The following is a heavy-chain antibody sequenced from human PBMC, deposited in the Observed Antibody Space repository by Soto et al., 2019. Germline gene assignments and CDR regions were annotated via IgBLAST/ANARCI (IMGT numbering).Heavy chain of an antibody. CDR1: GFTVSSNY. J-gene: IGHJ3*02. V-gene: IGHV3-53*01. D-gene: IGHD5-18*01. CDR2: IYSGGST. CDR3: ARDRRGYIRVDAFDI. Sequence: GGSLRLSCAASGFTVSSNYMSWVRQAPGKGLEWVSVIYSGGSTYYADSVKGRFTISRDNSKNTLYLQMNSLRAEDTAVYYCARDRRGYIRVDAFDIWGQGTMVTVSS.